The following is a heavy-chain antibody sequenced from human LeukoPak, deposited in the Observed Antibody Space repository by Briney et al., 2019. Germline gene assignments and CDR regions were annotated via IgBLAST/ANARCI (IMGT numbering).Heavy chain of an antibody. CDR3: AKSEDYYYYMDV. CDR1: NGSISSSSYY. J-gene: IGHJ6*03. Sequence: PSETLSLTCAVSNGSISSSSYYWGWIRQPPGEGLEWIGSIYYSGSTYYNPSLKSRVTISVDMSKNQYSLKLTSVTAADTAVYYCAKSEDYYYYMDVWGKGTTVTVS. V-gene: IGHV4-39*07. CDR2: IYYSGST.